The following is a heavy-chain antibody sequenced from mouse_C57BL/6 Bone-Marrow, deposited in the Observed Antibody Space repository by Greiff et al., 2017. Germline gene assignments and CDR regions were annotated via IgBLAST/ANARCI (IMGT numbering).Heavy chain of an antibody. Sequence: VKLVESGAELMKPGASVKLSCKATGYTFTGYWIEWVKQRPGHGLEWIGEILPGSGSTNYNEQFKGKATFTADTSSNTAYMQLSSLTTEDSAIYYCAKPLHYYGSSSYYFDYWGQGTTLTVSS. CDR3: AKPLHYYGSSSYYFDY. CDR2: ILPGSGST. J-gene: IGHJ2*01. CDR1: GYTFTGYW. D-gene: IGHD1-1*01. V-gene: IGHV1-9*01.